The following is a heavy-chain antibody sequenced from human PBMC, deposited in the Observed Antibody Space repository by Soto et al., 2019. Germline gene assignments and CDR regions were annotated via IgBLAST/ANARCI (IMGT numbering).Heavy chain of an antibody. J-gene: IGHJ4*02. Sequence: ASVKVSCKASGGTFSSYAISWVRQAPGQGLEWMGGIIPIFGTANYAQKFQGRVTITADESTSTAYMELSSLRSEDTAVYYCARSWTYYYGSTHWGQGTLVTVSS. V-gene: IGHV1-69*13. CDR2: IIPIFGTA. CDR1: GGTFSSYA. D-gene: IGHD3-10*01. CDR3: ARSWTYYYGSTH.